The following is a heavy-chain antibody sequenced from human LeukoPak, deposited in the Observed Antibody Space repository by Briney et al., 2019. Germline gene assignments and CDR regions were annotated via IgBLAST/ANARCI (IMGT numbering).Heavy chain of an antibody. Sequence: GGSLRLSCAASGFTFSSYAISWVRQAPGKGLEWVSAISGSGGSTYYADSVKGRFTISRDNSKNTLYLQMNSLRAEDTAVYYCARLRRYSSSWYGYFDLWGRGTLVTVSS. CDR2: ISGSGGST. V-gene: IGHV3-23*01. D-gene: IGHD6-13*01. J-gene: IGHJ2*01. CDR1: GFTFSSYA. CDR3: ARLRRYSSSWYGYFDL.